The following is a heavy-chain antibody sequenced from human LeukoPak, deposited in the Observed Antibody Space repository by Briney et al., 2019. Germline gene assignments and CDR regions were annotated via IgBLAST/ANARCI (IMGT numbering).Heavy chain of an antibody. D-gene: IGHD3-22*01. J-gene: IGHJ6*02. Sequence: SVKVSCKASGGTFGSYAISWVRQAPGQGLEWMGGIIPIFGTANYAQKFQGRVTITADESTSTAYMELSSLRSEDTAVYYCAINPLPNDYYDSSGPYYYYGMDVWGQGTTVTVSS. CDR1: GGTFGSYA. CDR2: IIPIFGTA. CDR3: AINPLPNDYYDSSGPYYYYGMDV. V-gene: IGHV1-69*13.